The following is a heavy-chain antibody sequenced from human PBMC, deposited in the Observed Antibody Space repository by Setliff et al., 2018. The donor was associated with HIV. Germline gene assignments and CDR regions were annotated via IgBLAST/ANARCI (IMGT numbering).Heavy chain of an antibody. Sequence: SGPTLVNPTQTLTLTCTFSGFSLSTSGMCVSWIRQPPGKALEWLARIDWDDDKYYSTSLKTRLTISKDTSKNQVVLTMTNTDPVDTATYYCARIHSSADYYYMDVWGKGTTVTVS. CDR3: ARIHSSADYYYMDV. CDR2: IDWDDDK. V-gene: IGHV2-70*11. CDR1: GFSLSTSGMC. D-gene: IGHD6-19*01. J-gene: IGHJ6*03.